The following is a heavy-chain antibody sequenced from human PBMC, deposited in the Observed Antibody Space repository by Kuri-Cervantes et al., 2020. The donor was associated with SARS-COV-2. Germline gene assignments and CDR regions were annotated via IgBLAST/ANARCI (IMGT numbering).Heavy chain of an antibody. CDR2: ISAYNGNT. Sequence: GESLKISCKGSGYTFTSYGISWVRQAPGQGLEWMGWISAYNGNTNYAQKLQGRVTITADESTSTAYMELSSLRSEDTAVYYCARAKAVAGAHYYYGMDVWGQGTTVTVSS. CDR3: ARAKAVAGAHYYYGMDV. D-gene: IGHD6-19*01. V-gene: IGHV1-18*01. CDR1: GYTFTSYG. J-gene: IGHJ6*02.